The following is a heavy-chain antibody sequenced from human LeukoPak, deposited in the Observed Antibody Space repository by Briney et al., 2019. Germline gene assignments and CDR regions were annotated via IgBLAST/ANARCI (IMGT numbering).Heavy chain of an antibody. J-gene: IGHJ4*02. CDR3: ARDSSRSGSYFGFDY. D-gene: IGHD1-26*01. CDR1: GFTFSNYA. V-gene: IGHV3-23*01. CDR2: ISGSGGDT. Sequence: GGSLRLSCAASGFTFSNYAMSWVRQAPGKGLEWVSAISGSGGDTYYADSVKGRFTTSRDNSKNTLYLQMNSLRAEDTAVYYCARDSSRSGSYFGFDYWGQGTLVTVSS.